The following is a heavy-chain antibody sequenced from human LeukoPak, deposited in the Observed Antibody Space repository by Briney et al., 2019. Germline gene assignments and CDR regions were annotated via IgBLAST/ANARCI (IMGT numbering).Heavy chain of an antibody. CDR1: GGSFSGYY. V-gene: IGHV4-34*01. CDR3: ARHYWYYYDSSGYPADSYYFDY. J-gene: IGHJ4*02. Sequence: TSETLSLTCAVYGGSFSGYYWSWIRQPPGKGLEWIGEINHSGSTNYNPSLKSRVTISVDTSKNQFSLKLSSVTAADTAVYYCARHYWYYYDSSGYPADSYYFDYWGQGTLVTVSS. CDR2: INHSGST. D-gene: IGHD3-22*01.